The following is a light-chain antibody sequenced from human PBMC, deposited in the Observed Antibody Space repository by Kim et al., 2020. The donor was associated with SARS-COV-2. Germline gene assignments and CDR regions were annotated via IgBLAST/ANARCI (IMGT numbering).Light chain of an antibody. CDR3: AAWDDSLNGRYV. Sequence: RVTISCSGSSSNIESNTVNWDQQLPGTAPNLLNYSNNQRPSGVPDRFSGSRSGTSASLAISGLQSEDEADYYCAAWDDSLNGRYVFGTGTKVTVL. CDR1: SSNIESNT. CDR2: SNN. J-gene: IGLJ1*01. V-gene: IGLV1-44*01.